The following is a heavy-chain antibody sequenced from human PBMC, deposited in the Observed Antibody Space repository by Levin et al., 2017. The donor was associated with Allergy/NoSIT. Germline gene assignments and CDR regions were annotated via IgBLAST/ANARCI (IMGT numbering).Heavy chain of an antibody. J-gene: IGHJ4*02. CDR2: IRTNIDGATV. V-gene: IGHV3-15*01. Sequence: MAGGSLRLSCVVSGFTFRNAFMTWFRQPPGKGLEWVGRIRTNIDGATVDYGASVKDRFTISRDDSKSTLFLQMNGLKTEDTAVYFCWIGYDRVAGVQRDYWGQGTLVTVSS. D-gene: IGHD5-12*01. CDR1: GFTFRNAF. CDR3: WIGYDRVAGVQRDY.